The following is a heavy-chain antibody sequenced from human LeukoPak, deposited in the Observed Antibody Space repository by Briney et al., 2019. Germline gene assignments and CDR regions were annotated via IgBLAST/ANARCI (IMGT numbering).Heavy chain of an antibody. J-gene: IGHJ3*02. D-gene: IGHD3-10*01. Sequence: PGGSLRLSCAASRFTFSSYSMNWVRQAPGKGLGWVSSISSSSSYIYYADSVKGRFTISRDNAKNSLYLQMNSLRAEDTAVYYCASFPPYMVRTDAFDIWGQGTMVTVSS. V-gene: IGHV3-21*01. CDR1: RFTFSSYS. CDR3: ASFPPYMVRTDAFDI. CDR2: ISSSSSYI.